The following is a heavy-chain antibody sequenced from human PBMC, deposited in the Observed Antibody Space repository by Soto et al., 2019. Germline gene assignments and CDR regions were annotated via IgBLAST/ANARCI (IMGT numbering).Heavy chain of an antibody. CDR3: GKDISAGVMDV. CDR2: IYWNSDRI. D-gene: IGHD6-13*01. V-gene: IGHV3-9*01. CDR1: RLNVQDYA. J-gene: IGHJ6*03. Sequence: EVQLVESGGGLVQPGGYLRRSCTGSRLNVQDYAMHWVRQAPGKGLEWVSGIYWNSDRIDYADSVRGRFTVSRDNVRNSLYRQMNSLTTEDTAYYYCGKDISAGVMDVWGRGIMVTVSS.